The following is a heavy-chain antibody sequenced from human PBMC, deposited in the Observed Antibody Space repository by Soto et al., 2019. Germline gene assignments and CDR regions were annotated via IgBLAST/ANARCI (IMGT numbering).Heavy chain of an antibody. J-gene: IGHJ4*02. CDR1: GFTFSSYG. D-gene: IGHD6-19*01. V-gene: IGHV3-33*01. CDR3: ARDEAVAALDF. Sequence: GGSLRLSCAASGFTFSSYGMHWIRQAPGKGLEWVALIYYDESNKYYAESVKGRFTISRDISKSTLYLQMNSLRVDDTAVYYCARDEAVAALDFWGQGTLVTVSS. CDR2: IYYDESNK.